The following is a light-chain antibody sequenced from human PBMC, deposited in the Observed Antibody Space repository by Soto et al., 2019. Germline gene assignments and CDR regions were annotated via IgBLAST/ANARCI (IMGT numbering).Light chain of an antibody. Sequence: QSVVTQPPSASGTPGQRVTISCSGSSSNIGSNTVNWYQQLPGTAPNLLIFTNNQRPSGVPDRFSGSKSGTSASLAISGLQSEDEADYYCAAWDDSLNGRVFGTGTKVTVL. CDR1: SSNIGSNT. J-gene: IGLJ1*01. CDR3: AAWDDSLNGRV. CDR2: TNN. V-gene: IGLV1-44*01.